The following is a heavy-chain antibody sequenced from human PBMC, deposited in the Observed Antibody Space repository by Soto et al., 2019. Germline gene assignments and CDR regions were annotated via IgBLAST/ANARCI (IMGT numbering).Heavy chain of an antibody. V-gene: IGHV1-69*13. D-gene: IGHD3-22*01. CDR3: ARDRHDSSGYYSDY. CDR2: IIPIFGTA. J-gene: IGHJ4*02. Sequence: GASVKVSCKAPGGTFSSYAISWVRQAPGQGLEWMGGIIPIFGTANYAQKFQGRVTITADESTSTAYMELSSLRSEDTAVYYCARDRHDSSGYYSDYWGQGTLVTVSS. CDR1: GGTFSSYA.